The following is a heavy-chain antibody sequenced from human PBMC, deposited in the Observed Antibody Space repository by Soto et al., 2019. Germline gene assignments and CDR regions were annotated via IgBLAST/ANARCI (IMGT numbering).Heavy chain of an antibody. D-gene: IGHD3-9*01. CDR2: INDRGSI. CDR1: GGSFSGYY. Sequence: QVHLQQWGAGPLRPLETLSLTCGVSGGSFSGYYWAWIRQSPGKGLEWIGEINDRGSINYNPSLKSRVSISFDTSKNHYSLNLRPVTAADTAVYYCARESHDILTGPPWVWYFDLWGRGTLVTVSS. J-gene: IGHJ2*01. CDR3: ARESHDILTGPPWVWYFDL. V-gene: IGHV4-34*01.